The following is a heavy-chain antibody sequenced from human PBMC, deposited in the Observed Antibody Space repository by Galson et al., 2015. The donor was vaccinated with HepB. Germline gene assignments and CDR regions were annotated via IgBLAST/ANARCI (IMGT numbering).Heavy chain of an antibody. V-gene: IGHV4-34*01. D-gene: IGHD4-11*01. CDR3: ARAPTDDSTSSPDLYHYHGLDV. CDR2: ISHSGTT. CDR1: GGSLSKYY. Sequence: SEPLSLTCAVYGGSLSKYYWTWVRQPPGKGLEWIGEISHSGTTSYTTSLKSRVTISSDRSKNQISLRLTSVSAADTAVAYCARAPTDDSTSSPDLYHYHGLDVWVRWTTVIVSS. J-gene: IGHJ6*02.